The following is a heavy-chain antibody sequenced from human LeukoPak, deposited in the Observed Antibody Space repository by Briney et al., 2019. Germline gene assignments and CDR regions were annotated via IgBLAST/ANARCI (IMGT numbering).Heavy chain of an antibody. J-gene: IGHJ4*02. CDR1: GGSISSSNW. V-gene: IGHV4-4*02. CDR3: ARDLLKPPGFFDY. Sequence: SETLSLTCAVSGGSISSSNWWSWIRQPPGKGLEWIGSIYYSGSTYYNPSLKSRVTISVDTSKNQFSLKLSSVTAADTAVYYCARDLLKPPGFFDYWGQGTLVTVSS. CDR2: IYYSGST.